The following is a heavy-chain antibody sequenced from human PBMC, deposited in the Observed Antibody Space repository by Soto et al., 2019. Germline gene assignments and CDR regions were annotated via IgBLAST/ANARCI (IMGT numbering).Heavy chain of an antibody. CDR3: ARILTMTMCMDV. Sequence: QVQLQESGPGLVKPSETLSLTCTVSGGSISSYYWSWIRQPPGKGLEWIGYIYYSGSTNYNPSLKSRVTISVDTTKNQCSLKLSSVTAADTAVYYCARILTMTMCMDVWGQGTTVTVSS. CDR2: IYYSGST. CDR1: GGSISSYY. D-gene: IGHD3-22*01. J-gene: IGHJ6*02. V-gene: IGHV4-59*08.